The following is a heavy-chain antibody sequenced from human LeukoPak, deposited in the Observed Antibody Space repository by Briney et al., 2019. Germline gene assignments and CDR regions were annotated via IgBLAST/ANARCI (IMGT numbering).Heavy chain of an antibody. CDR3: ARDSGGWSLDY. CDR2: INHSRGS. J-gene: IGHJ4*02. V-gene: IGHV4-34*01. Sequence: SETLSLTCAVYGESFSGYYWSWIRQPPGKGLEWIGEINHSRGSNYNPSLKSRVTISVDTSKNQFSLKLRSVTAADTAVYYCARDSGGWSLDYWGQGTLATVSS. CDR1: GESFSGYY. D-gene: IGHD6-19*01.